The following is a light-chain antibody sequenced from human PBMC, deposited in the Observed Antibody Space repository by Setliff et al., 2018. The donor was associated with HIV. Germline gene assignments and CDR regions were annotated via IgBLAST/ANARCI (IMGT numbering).Light chain of an antibody. CDR3: SSYAGSNNLV. J-gene: IGLJ2*01. CDR2: EVN. V-gene: IGLV2-8*01. CDR1: SSDVGGYNY. Sequence: ALAQPPSASGPPGQSVTMSCTGTSSDVGGYNYVSWYQQHPGKAPKLMIYEVNKRPSGVPDRFSGSKSGNTASLTVSGLQAEDEADYYCSSYAGSNNLVFGGGTKVTVL.